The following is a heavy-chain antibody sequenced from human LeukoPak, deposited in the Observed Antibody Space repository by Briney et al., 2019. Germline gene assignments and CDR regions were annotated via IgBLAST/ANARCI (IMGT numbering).Heavy chain of an antibody. CDR1: GGSFSGYY. J-gene: IGHJ3*02. D-gene: IGHD2-2*01. CDR3: ARDQDIVVVPAAPVGAFDI. CDR2: INHSGST. Sequence: SETLSLTCAVYGGSFSGYYWSWIRQPPGKGLEWIGEINHSGSTNYNPSLKSRVTISVDTSKNQFSLKLSSVTAADTAVYYCARDQDIVVVPAAPVGAFDIWGQGAMVTVSS. V-gene: IGHV4-34*01.